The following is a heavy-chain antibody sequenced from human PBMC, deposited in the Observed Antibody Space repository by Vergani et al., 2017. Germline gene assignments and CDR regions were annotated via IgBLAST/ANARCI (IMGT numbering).Heavy chain of an antibody. CDR1: DSSIMTNPY. Sequence: QVQLQESGPGLVKPSETLTLTCDVSDSSIMTNPYWVWFRQSPGKGLEWIGCIHHSGDTHYNSSLKSRVSISVVSSSKFSLSLTSVTAADTAIHYCARHRGSGGFFPSSYFYGMDVWGHGTTVTVSS. CDR2: IHHSGDT. D-gene: IGHD3-10*01. CDR3: ARHRGSGGFFPSSYFYGMDV. V-gene: IGHV4-38-2*01. J-gene: IGHJ6*02.